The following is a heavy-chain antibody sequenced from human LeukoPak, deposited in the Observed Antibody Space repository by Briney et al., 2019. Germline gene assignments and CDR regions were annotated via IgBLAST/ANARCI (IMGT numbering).Heavy chain of an antibody. CDR2: INSDGSST. CDR1: GFTFSSYW. J-gene: IGHJ4*02. Sequence: GGSLRLSCAASGFTFSSYWMHWVRQAPGKGLVWVSRINSDGSSTSYADSVKGRFTISRDNSRNTLYLQMNSLSPEDTATYYCARVRPGIGGFFDYWGQGTLVTVSS. CDR3: ARVRPGIGGFFDY. V-gene: IGHV3-74*01. D-gene: IGHD6-13*01.